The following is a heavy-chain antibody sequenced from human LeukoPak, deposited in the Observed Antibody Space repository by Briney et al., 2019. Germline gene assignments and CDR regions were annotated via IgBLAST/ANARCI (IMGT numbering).Heavy chain of an antibody. CDR1: GGSISSSSYY. CDR2: ISSSGSTI. J-gene: IGHJ4*02. CDR3: ARARGSGYYYDY. Sequence: LSLTCTVSGGSISSSSYYWGWIRQAPGKGLEWVSYISSSGSTIYYADSVKGRFTISRDNAKNSLYLQMNSLRAEDTAVYYCARARGSGYYYDYWGQGTLVTVSS. D-gene: IGHD3-22*01. V-gene: IGHV3-11*01.